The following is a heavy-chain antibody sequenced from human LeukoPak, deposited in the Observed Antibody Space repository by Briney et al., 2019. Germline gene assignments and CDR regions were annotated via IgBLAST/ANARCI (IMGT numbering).Heavy chain of an antibody. CDR3: AKSGGYSYVENFDS. D-gene: IGHD5-18*01. CDR1: GFTFSSYA. J-gene: IGHJ4*02. Sequence: GGSLRLSCAASGFTFSSYAMSWVRQAPGKGLEWVSGTSGSGGSTFYADSVKGRFTMSRDNSENRVYLQMNSLRAEDSAVYYCAKSGGYSYVENFDSWGQGTLVTVSS. V-gene: IGHV3-23*01. CDR2: TSGSGGST.